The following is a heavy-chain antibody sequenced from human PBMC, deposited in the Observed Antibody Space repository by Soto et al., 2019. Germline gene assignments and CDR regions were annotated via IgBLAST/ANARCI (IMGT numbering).Heavy chain of an antibody. J-gene: IGHJ5*02. CDR1: SGSIRSSNR. Sequence: SETLSLTCAVSSGSIRSSNRWSWVRQPPGKGLEWIGEIYHSGSTNYNPSLKSRVTISVDKSKNQFSLKLSSVTAADTAVYYCAREGPGVRFDPWGQGTLVTVSS. V-gene: IGHV4-4*02. D-gene: IGHD6-6*01. CDR2: IYHSGST. CDR3: AREGPGVRFDP.